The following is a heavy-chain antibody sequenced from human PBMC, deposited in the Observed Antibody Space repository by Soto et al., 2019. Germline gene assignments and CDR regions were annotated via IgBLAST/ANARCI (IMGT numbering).Heavy chain of an antibody. CDR2: ISSSGSTI. D-gene: IGHD3-22*01. V-gene: IGHV3-11*01. CDR3: ARSHLYYDSSGYPDY. Sequence: PGGSLRLSCAASGFTFSDYYMSWIRQAPGKGLEWVSYISSSGSTICYADSVKGRFTISRDNAKNSLYLQMNSLRAEDTAVYYCARSHLYYDSSGYPDYWGQGTLVTVSS. CDR1: GFTFSDYY. J-gene: IGHJ4*02.